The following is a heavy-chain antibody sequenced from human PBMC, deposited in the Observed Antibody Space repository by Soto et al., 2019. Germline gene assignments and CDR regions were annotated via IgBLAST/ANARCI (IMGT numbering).Heavy chain of an antibody. D-gene: IGHD3-16*01. CDR2: IKQDGNEK. CDR1: GFNFNQYW. V-gene: IGHV3-7*03. Sequence: EVQLLGSGGGLVQPGGSLRLSCAASGFNFNQYWMSWVRQAPGQGLEWVANIKQDGNEKYYVDSVKGRFTISRHNAKNSLFLQMNSLRAEDTAIYYCATMGSPQMHYPSLYYYFDFWGQGTLVTVSS. CDR3: ATMGSPQMHYPSLYYYFDF. J-gene: IGHJ4*02.